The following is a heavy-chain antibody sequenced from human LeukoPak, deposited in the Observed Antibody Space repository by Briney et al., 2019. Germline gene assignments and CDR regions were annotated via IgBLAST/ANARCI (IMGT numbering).Heavy chain of an antibody. CDR3: ARIAPSYYYDSSAPLDY. CDR1: GFSLNTPGMP. V-gene: IGHV2-70D*14. D-gene: IGHD3-22*01. CDR2: IDWDDDK. J-gene: IGHJ4*02. Sequence: SGPALVKPTQTLTLTCTFSGFSLNTPGMPMGWIRQPPGKALDWLSRIDWDDDKFYSTSLKPRLTISKDSSRNQVVLTMTNMDPVDTATYYCARIAPSYYYDSSAPLDYWGQGTLVTVSS.